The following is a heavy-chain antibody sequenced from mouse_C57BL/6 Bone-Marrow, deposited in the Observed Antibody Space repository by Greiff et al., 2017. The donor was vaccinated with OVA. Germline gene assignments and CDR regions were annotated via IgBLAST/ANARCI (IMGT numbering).Heavy chain of an antibody. CDR1: GFNIKDYY. D-gene: IGHD2-4*01. Sequence: VQLQQSGAELVRPGASVKLSCTASGFNIKDYYMHWVKQRPEQGLEWIGRIDPEDGDTEYAPKFQGKATMTADTSSNTAYLQLSSLTSEDTAGYYCTTKGGWYDYDECAYWGQGTLVTVSA. V-gene: IGHV14-1*01. J-gene: IGHJ3*01. CDR3: TTKGGWYDYDECAY. CDR2: IDPEDGDT.